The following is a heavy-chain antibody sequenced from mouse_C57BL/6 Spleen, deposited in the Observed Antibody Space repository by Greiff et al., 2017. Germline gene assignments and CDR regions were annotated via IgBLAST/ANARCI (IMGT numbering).Heavy chain of an antibody. J-gene: IGHJ3*01. CDR2: ISSGGSYT. CDR1: GFTFSSYG. Sequence: DVQLVESGGDLVKPGGSLKLSCAASGFTFSSYGMSWVRQTPDKRLEWVATISSGGSYTYYPDSVKGRFTISRDNAKNTLYLQMCSPKSGDTAMYYCARLLDSSGLAWFAYWGQGTLVTVSA. CDR3: ARLLDSSGLAWFAY. D-gene: IGHD3-2*02. V-gene: IGHV5-6*01.